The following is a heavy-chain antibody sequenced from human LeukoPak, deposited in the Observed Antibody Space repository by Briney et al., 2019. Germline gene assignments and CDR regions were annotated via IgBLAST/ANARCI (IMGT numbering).Heavy chain of an antibody. J-gene: IGHJ4*02. CDR2: ISYDGSNK. CDR1: GFTFSNYG. V-gene: IGHV3-30*03. CDR3: ARGGVAGAINYFDY. Sequence: GRSLRLSCAASGFTFSNYGMHWVRQAPGEGLEWVAVISYDGSNKYYADSVKGRFTISRDNSKNTLNLQMNSLRAEDTAVYYCARGGVAGAINYFDYWGQGTLVTVSS. D-gene: IGHD1-26*01.